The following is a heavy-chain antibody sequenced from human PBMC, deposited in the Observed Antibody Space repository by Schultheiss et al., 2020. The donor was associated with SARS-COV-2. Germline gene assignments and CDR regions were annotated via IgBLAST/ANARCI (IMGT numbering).Heavy chain of an antibody. D-gene: IGHD3-3*01. CDR1: GFTVSSNY. J-gene: IGHJ4*02. V-gene: IGHV3-23*01. CDR3: ATWRGGHSYLDH. Sequence: GGSLRLSCAASGFTVSSNYMSWVRQAPGKGLEWVSAISGSGGTTYYADSVKGRFTISRDNSKNTLYLQINSLRAEDTAVYYCATWRGGHSYLDHWGQGTQVTVSS. CDR2: ISGSGGTT.